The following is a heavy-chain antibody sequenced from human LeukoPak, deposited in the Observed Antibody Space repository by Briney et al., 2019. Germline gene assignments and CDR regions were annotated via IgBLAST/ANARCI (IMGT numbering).Heavy chain of an antibody. Sequence: PSETLSLTCTVSGGSISGSSHYWVWIRQSPGKGLEWIGNLYSSGSTYYNPSLQSRVTISVDTSKNQFSLSLTSVTAADTAVYYCVRQFDYCGQGILVTVSS. CDR2: LYSSGST. CDR3: VRQFDY. CDR1: GGSISGSSHY. J-gene: IGHJ4*02. V-gene: IGHV4-39*01.